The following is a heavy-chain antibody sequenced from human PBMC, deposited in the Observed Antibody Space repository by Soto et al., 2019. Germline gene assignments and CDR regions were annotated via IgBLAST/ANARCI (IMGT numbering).Heavy chain of an antibody. Sequence: SETLSLTCTVSGGSISSSSYYWGWIRQPPGKGLEWIGSIYYSGSTYYNPSLKSRVTISVDTSKNQFSLKLSSVTAADTAVYYCARLRNPNLNYDILTGRNWFDPWGQGTLVTVSS. CDR2: IYYSGST. V-gene: IGHV4-39*01. CDR1: GGSISSSSYY. CDR3: ARLRNPNLNYDILTGRNWFDP. J-gene: IGHJ5*02. D-gene: IGHD3-9*01.